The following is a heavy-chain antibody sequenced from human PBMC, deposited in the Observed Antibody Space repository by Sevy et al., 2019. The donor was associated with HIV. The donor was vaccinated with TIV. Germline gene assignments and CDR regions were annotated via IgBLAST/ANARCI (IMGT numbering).Heavy chain of an antibody. CDR2: LSYDDSDE. J-gene: IGHJ4*02. CDR3: AKDDLGSIDY. V-gene: IGHV3-30-3*02. CDR1: GFIFSTSP. Sequence: GGSLRLSCAASGFIFSTSPMHWVRQAPGKGLECVAILSYDDSDENYADSVKGRFTISRDNSKNTLYLQMNSLRTEDTAEYYCAKDDLGSIDYWGQGTPVTVSS. D-gene: IGHD3-10*01.